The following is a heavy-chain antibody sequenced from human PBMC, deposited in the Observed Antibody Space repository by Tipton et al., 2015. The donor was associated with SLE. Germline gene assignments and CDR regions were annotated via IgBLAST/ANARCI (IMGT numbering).Heavy chain of an antibody. Sequence: TLSLTCAVYGRSFIGSYWTWIRQPPGKGLEWIGDIDHSGVTHYNPSLKSRVTISRDTSGNQFSLHLNSVTAADTAVYYCVRGPRGSSGYPSWGRGTLVTVSS. J-gene: IGHJ4*02. CDR3: VRGPRGSSGYPS. CDR1: GRSFIGSY. CDR2: IDHSGVT. V-gene: IGHV4-34*01. D-gene: IGHD3-22*01.